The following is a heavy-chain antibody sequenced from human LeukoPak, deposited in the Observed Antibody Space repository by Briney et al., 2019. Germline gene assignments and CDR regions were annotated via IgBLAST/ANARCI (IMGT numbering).Heavy chain of an antibody. J-gene: IGHJ3*02. D-gene: IGHD1-1*01. CDR1: GYTFTSYA. CDR3: ARENTRDDAFDI. V-gene: IGHV1-3*01. CDR2: INAGNGNT. Sequence: GASVTVSCKASGYTFTSYAMHWVRQAPGQRLEWMGWINAGNGNTKYSQKFQGRVTITRDTSASTAYMELSSLRSEDTAVYYCARENTRDDAFDIWGQGTMVTVSS.